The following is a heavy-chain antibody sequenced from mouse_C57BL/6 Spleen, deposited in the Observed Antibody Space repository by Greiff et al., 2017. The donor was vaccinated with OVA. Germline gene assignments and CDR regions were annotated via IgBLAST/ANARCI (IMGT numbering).Heavy chain of an antibody. V-gene: IGHV1-26*01. CDR3: ARRPMGYAMDY. D-gene: IGHD2-3*01. J-gene: IGHJ4*01. Sequence: VQLQQSGPELVKPGASVKISCKASGYTFTDYYMNWVKQSHGKSLEWIGDINPNNGGTSYNQKFKGKATLTVDKSSSTAYMELRSLTSEDSAVYYCARRPMGYAMDYWGQGTSVTVSS. CDR2: INPNNGGT. CDR1: GYTFTDYY.